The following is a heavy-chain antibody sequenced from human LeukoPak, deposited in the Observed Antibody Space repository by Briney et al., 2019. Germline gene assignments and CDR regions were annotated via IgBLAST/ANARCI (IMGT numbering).Heavy chain of an antibody. D-gene: IGHD6-13*01. V-gene: IGHV3-30*03. CDR3: ARGSYSSSWKTFDY. CDR1: GFTFSSYG. J-gene: IGHJ4*02. CDR2: VSYHGSDT. Sequence: PGGSLRLSCAASGFTFSSYGMHWVRQAPGKGLEWVAGVSYHGSDTYYADSVKGRFTISRDNSKNTLYLQMNSLRADDTAMYYCARGSYSSSWKTFDYWGQGTLVTVSS.